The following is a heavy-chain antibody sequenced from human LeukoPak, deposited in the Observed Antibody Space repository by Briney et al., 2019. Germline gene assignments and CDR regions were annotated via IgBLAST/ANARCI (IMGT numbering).Heavy chain of an antibody. CDR1: GFTFSDYY. Sequence: GGPLRLSCAASGFTFSDYYMSWIRQAPGKGLEWVSYISSSGSPIYYADSVKGRFTVSRDNAKNSVFLQMNSLRAEDTAVYYCARERTTGSYYVNYWGQGTLVTVSS. D-gene: IGHD1-26*01. CDR2: ISSSGSPI. CDR3: ARERTTGSYYVNY. V-gene: IGHV3-11*01. J-gene: IGHJ4*02.